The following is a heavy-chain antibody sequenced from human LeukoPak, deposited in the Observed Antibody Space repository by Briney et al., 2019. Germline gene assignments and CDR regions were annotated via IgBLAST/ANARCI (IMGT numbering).Heavy chain of an antibody. CDR3: VYGDNRGY. V-gene: IGHV3-48*03. CDR2: ISSSDNTI. J-gene: IGHJ4*02. Sequence: PGGSLRLSCAASGFTFTSYEMNWVRQAPGKGLEWISYISSSDNTIYYADSVKGRFSISRDNAKNSLYLQMNSLRAEDTAVYYCVYGDNRGYWGQGTLVTVSS. CDR1: GFTFTSYE. D-gene: IGHD4-17*01.